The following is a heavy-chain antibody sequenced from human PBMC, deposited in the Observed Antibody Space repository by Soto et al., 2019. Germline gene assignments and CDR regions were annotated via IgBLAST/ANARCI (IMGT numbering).Heavy chain of an antibody. CDR1: GDSVSSNSAA. CDR3: ARGAGYSSGWYGLDYYYGMDV. V-gene: IGHV6-1*01. Sequence: SQTLSLTCAISGDSVSSNSAAWNWIRQSPSRGLEWLGRTYYRSKWYNDYAVSVKSRITINPDTSKNQFSLQLNSVTPEDTAVYYCARGAGYSSGWYGLDYYYGMDVWGKGTTVTVSS. CDR2: TYYRSKWYN. J-gene: IGHJ6*04. D-gene: IGHD6-19*01.